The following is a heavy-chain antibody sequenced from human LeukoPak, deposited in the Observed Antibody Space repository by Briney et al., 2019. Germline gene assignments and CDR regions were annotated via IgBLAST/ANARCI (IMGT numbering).Heavy chain of an antibody. CDR1: GFTFSDYY. V-gene: IGHV3-11*04. J-gene: IGHJ4*02. Sequence: GGSLRLSCAGSGFTFSDYYMSWIRQAPGKGLEWVSYISSSGSTIYYADSVKGRFTISRDNAKNSLYLQMNSLRAEDTAVYYCARDHPTSGYSYGRHFDYWGQGTLVTLSS. CDR3: ARDHPTSGYSYGRHFDY. D-gene: IGHD5-18*01. CDR2: ISSSGSTI.